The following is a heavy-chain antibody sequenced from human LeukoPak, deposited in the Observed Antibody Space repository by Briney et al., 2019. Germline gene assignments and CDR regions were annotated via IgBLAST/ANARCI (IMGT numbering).Heavy chain of an antibody. Sequence: SVKVSCKASGFTFTSSAVQWVRQARGQRLEWIGWIVVGSGNTNYAQKFQERVTITRDMSTSLVYMELSSLRSEDTAVYYCAREWDSSGGYYYGLDVWGQGTTVTVSS. V-gene: IGHV1-58*01. CDR1: GFTFTSSA. D-gene: IGHD6-19*01. J-gene: IGHJ6*02. CDR3: AREWDSSGGYYYGLDV. CDR2: IVVGSGNT.